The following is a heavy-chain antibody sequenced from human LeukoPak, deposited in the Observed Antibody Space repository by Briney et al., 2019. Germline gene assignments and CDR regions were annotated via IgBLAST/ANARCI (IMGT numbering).Heavy chain of an antibody. J-gene: IGHJ4*02. CDR2: ISSSSSTI. V-gene: IGHV3-48*02. CDR3: GVITIFGF. D-gene: IGHD3-3*01. CDR1: GFTFSNYN. Sequence: GGSLRLSCAASGFTFSNYNMNWVRQAPGKGLEWVSYISSSSSTIYYADSVKGRFTISRDNAKNSLYLQMNSLRDEDTAVYYCGVITIFGFWGQGTLVTVSS.